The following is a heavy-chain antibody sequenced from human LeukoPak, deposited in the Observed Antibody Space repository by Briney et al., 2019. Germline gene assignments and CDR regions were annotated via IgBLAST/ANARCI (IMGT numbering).Heavy chain of an antibody. CDR2: INPNSGGT. V-gene: IGHV1-2*06. Sequence: ASVKVSCKASGYTFTGDYMHWVRQAPGQGLEWMGRINPNSGGTNYVQKFQGRVTMTRDTSISTAYMDLSGLTSDDTAVYYCARDATSEWELLNWGQGTLVTVSS. D-gene: IGHD1-26*01. CDR3: ARDATSEWELLN. J-gene: IGHJ4*02. CDR1: GYTFTGDY.